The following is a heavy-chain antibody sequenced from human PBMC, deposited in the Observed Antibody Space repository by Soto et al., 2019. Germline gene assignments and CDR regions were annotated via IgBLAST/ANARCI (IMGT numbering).Heavy chain of an antibody. CDR2: ISAYNGNT. D-gene: IGHD3-22*01. CDR3: ARDNYYDSSGYYRPFDY. Sequence: ASVKVSCKASGYTFTSYGISWVRQAPGQGLEWMGWISAYNGNTNYAQKLQGRVTMTTDTSTSTAYMELRSLRSDDTAVYYCARDNYYDSSGYYRPFDYWGQGALVTVSS. CDR1: GYTFTSYG. J-gene: IGHJ4*02. V-gene: IGHV1-18*01.